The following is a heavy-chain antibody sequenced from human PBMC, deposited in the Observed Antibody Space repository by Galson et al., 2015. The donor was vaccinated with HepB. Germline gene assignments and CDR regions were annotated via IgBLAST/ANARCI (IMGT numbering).Heavy chain of an antibody. CDR3: AKTAAKVYYMDV. CDR2: ISAYNGNT. J-gene: IGHJ6*03. CDR1: GYTFTSYG. V-gene: IGHV1-18*01. Sequence: SCKASGYTFTSYGISWVRQAPGQGLEWMGWISAYNGNTNYAQKLQGRVTMTTDTSTSTAYMELRSLRSDDTAVYYCAKTAAKVYYMDVWGKGTTVTVSS. D-gene: IGHD2-2*01.